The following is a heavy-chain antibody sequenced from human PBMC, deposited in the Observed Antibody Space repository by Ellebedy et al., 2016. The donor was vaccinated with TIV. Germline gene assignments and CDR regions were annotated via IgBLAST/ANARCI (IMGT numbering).Heavy chain of an antibody. J-gene: IGHJ6*02. CDR3: ARLPVDDYVEYMFTYYYFTAVDV. D-gene: IGHD4-17*01. V-gene: IGHV4-59*08. Sequence: SETLSLXXYVSGGSITSDYWNWIRRPPGKGLEWIGYIHHTGDTNCNPSLKGRVTLSVDTSKNQFSLKVSSVTAADTAVYYCARLPVDDYVEYMFTYYYFTAVDVWGQGTTVTVSS. CDR2: IHHTGDT. CDR1: GGSITSDY.